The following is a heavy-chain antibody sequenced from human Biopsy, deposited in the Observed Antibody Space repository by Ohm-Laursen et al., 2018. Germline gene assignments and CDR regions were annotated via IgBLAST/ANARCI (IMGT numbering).Heavy chain of an antibody. V-gene: IGHV3-48*03. D-gene: IGHD6-19*01. CDR3: ARDYPSYSSVWYREPIIHC. J-gene: IGHJ4*02. Sequence: SLRLSCTAPGFTFSSYEMNWVRQAPGKGLEWVSYISSSGSTIHYADSVKDRFTISRDNAKNSLYLQMNSLRAEDTAVYYCARDYPSYSSVWYREPIIHCWGQGTLVTVSS. CDR1: GFTFSSYE. CDR2: ISSSGSTI.